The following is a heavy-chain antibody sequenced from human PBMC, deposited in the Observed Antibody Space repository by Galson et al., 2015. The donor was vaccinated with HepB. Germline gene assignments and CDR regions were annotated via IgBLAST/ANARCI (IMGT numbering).Heavy chain of an antibody. V-gene: IGHV3-33*01. CDR3: ARSYFYCSSTSCYGSLGY. D-gene: IGHD2-2*01. J-gene: IGHJ4*02. CDR1: GFTFSSYG. CDR2: IWYDGSNK. Sequence: SLRLSCAASGFTFSSYGMHWVRQAPGKGLEWVAVIWYDGSNKYYADSVKGRFTISRDNSKNTLYLQMNSLRAEDTAVYYCARSYFYCSSTSCYGSLGYWGQGTLVTVSS.